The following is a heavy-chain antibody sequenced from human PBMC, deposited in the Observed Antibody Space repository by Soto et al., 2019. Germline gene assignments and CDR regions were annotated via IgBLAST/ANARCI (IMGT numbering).Heavy chain of an antibody. J-gene: IGHJ5*02. CDR2: ISAYNGNT. CDR1: GYTFTSYG. Sequence: QVQLVQSGAEVKKPGASVKVSCKASGYTFTSYGIRWVRQAPGHGLEWMGWISAYNGNTNYAQKLQGRVTMTTDTATSTAYMELRSLSSDDTAVYYCARESCSSFVVGCFDPWCQGTLVTVSS. D-gene: IGHD6-6*01. V-gene: IGHV1-18*01. CDR3: ARESCSSFVVGCFDP.